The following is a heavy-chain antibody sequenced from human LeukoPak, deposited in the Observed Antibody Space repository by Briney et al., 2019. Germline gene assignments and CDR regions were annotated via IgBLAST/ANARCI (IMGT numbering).Heavy chain of an antibody. J-gene: IGHJ5*02. CDR1: GFTFSDYY. CDR2: ISSSSSYT. Sequence: GGSLRLSCAASGFTFSDYYMSWIRQAPGEGLEWVSYISSSSSYTNYADSVKGRFTISRDNAKNSLYLQMNSLRAEDTAVYYCARGGYYDILTGLNWFDPWGQGTLVTVSS. D-gene: IGHD3-9*01. CDR3: ARGGYYDILTGLNWFDP. V-gene: IGHV3-11*06.